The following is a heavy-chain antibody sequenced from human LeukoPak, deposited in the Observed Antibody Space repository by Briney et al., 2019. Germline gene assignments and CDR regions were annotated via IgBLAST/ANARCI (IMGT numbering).Heavy chain of an antibody. CDR3: ARETPTIKGDAFDI. D-gene: IGHD5-12*01. J-gene: IGHJ3*02. CDR2: IDGSGGSK. CDR1: GFTLSNYE. Sequence: PGGSLRLSCAASGFTLSNYEINWVRQAPGKGLEWLSYIDGSGGSKFYADSVTGRFTVSRDNAKNSLYLQLNSLRVEDTALYYCARETPTIKGDAFDIWGQGTMVTVSS. V-gene: IGHV3-48*03.